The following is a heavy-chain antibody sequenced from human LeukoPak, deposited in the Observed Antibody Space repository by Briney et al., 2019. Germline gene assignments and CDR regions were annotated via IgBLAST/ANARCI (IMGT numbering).Heavy chain of an antibody. J-gene: IGHJ6*03. CDR3: ARDFRQIYYYYMDV. CDR2: INHSGST. Sequence: NPSESLSLTCAVYGGTFSGNYWSWIRQAPGKGLEWIGEINHSGSTIYNPSLKSRVTISVDTSKNQFSLRLSSVTAADTAVYYCARDFRQIYYYYMDVWGKGTTVTVSS. CDR1: GGTFSGNY. V-gene: IGHV4-34*01.